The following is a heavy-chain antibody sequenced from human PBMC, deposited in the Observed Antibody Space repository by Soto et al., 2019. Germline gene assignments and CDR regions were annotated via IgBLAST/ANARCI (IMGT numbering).Heavy chain of an antibody. Sequence: GESLKISCKGSGYNFAGYWIAWVRQMPGKGLELMGIIYPSDSDTRYRPSFQGQVTISADKSIGSAYLQWSSLRASDTAMYYCARGGVSTRTFDYWGQGTPVTVSS. CDR2: IYPSDSDT. CDR1: GYNFAGYW. D-gene: IGHD3-3*01. CDR3: ARGGVSTRTFDY. J-gene: IGHJ4*02. V-gene: IGHV5-51*01.